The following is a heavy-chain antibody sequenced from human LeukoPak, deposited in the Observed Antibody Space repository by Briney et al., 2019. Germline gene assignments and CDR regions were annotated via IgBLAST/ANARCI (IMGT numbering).Heavy chain of an antibody. CDR3: ARALTLHYYYYLDV. CDR1: GFSFSNYG. V-gene: IGHV3-30*02. CDR2: IRFDGTDE. Sequence: GGSLRLSCAASGFSFSNYGMHWVRQAPGKGLEWVAFIRFDGTDEFYADSVKGRFTISRDNAKNSLYLQMNSLRAEDTAVYYCARALTLHYYYYLDVWGKGTTVTVSS. J-gene: IGHJ6*03. D-gene: IGHD1-26*01.